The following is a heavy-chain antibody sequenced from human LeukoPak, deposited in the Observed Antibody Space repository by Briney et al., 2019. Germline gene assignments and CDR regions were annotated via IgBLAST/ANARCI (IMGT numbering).Heavy chain of an antibody. V-gene: IGHV3-30*04. CDR1: GFTFSSYA. Sequence: PGGSLRLSCAASGFTFSSYAMHWVRQAPGKGLEWVAVISYDGSNKYYADSVKGRFTISRDNSKNTLYLQMNSLRAEDTAVYYCAREGLRRLVATILPPFDYWGQGTLVTVSS. J-gene: IGHJ4*02. CDR2: ISYDGSNK. CDR3: AREGLRRLVATILPPFDY. D-gene: IGHD5-12*01.